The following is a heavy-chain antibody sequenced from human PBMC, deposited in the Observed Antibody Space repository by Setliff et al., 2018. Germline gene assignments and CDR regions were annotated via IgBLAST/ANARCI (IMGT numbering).Heavy chain of an antibody. D-gene: IGHD4-4*01. Sequence: GPSVKVSCKTSGYTFTSYAVNWVRQAPGQGLEWMGWINTNTGNPRYAQGFTGRFVFSLDTSVSTAYLQISSLKAEDTALYYCARASRFGTTVWKGDYYMDVWGKGTTVTVSS. CDR2: INTNTGNP. CDR3: ARASRFGTTVWKGDYYMDV. CDR1: GYTFTSYA. J-gene: IGHJ6*03. V-gene: IGHV7-4-1*02.